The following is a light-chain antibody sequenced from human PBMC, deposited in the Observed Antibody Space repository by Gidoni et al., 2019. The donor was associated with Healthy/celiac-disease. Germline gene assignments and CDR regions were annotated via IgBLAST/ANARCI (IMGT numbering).Light chain of an antibody. Sequence: DIVLTKSPGTLSLSPGGRATLSCRASQSVSSSYLAWYQQKPGQAPRLPIYGASSRATGVPDRFSGSGSGTDFTLTISRLEPEDFAVYYCQQYGSPMFGQGTKVEIK. CDR2: GAS. CDR1: QSVSSSY. J-gene: IGKJ1*01. CDR3: QQYGSPM. V-gene: IGKV3-20*01.